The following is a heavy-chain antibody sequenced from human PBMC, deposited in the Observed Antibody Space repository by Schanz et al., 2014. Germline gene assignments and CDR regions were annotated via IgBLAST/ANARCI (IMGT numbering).Heavy chain of an antibody. CDR3: ARDNRYYLFDY. CDR2: ISSKGDMT. CDR1: GFNFRSFG. J-gene: IGHJ4*02. V-gene: IGHV3-64*01. D-gene: IGHD3-16*02. Sequence: VQLVESGGGVVQPGRSLRLSCAASGFNFRSFGIHWVRQAPGKGLEYVSSISSKGDMTFYGNSVKGRFTISRDNSKNTLYLQLGSLSAEDTAVYFCARDNRYYLFDYWGQGALVTVSS.